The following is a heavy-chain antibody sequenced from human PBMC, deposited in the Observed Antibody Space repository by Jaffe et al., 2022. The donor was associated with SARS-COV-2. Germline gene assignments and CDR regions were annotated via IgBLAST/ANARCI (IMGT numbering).Heavy chain of an antibody. CDR3: ARRSTPGDYYRAMDV. D-gene: IGHD2-2*01. V-gene: IGHV1-18*01. CDR1: GYTFSNYG. Sequence: QVQLLQSGAEVKKPGASVKVSCKASGYTFSNYGFNWVRQAPGQGLEWMGWISVYNGNTNYAQNFQGRVTMSTDTSSSTAYMELRSLRSDDTAVYYCARRSTPGDYYRAMDVWGQGTSVTVSS. CDR2: ISVYNGNT. J-gene: IGHJ6*01.